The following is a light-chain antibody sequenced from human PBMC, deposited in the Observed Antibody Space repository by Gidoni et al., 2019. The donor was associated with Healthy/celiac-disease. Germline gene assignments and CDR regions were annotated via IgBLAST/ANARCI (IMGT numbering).Light chain of an antibody. CDR1: SSNIGNND. J-gene: IGLJ2*01. Sequence: QSVLTQPPSVSATPGQKVTISCTGSSSNIGNNDVPWYQQLPGTAPKLLIYDNNKRPSGIPDRFSGSKSGTSATLGITGLQTGDEADYYCGTWDSSLSAVVFGGGTKLTVL. CDR3: GTWDSSLSAVV. CDR2: DNN. V-gene: IGLV1-51*01.